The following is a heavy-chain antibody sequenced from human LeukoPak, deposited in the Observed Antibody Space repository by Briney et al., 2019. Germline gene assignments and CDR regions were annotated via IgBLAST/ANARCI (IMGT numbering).Heavy chain of an antibody. CDR3: ARESLTVTNYGMDV. V-gene: IGHV4-30-2*01. D-gene: IGHD4-17*01. J-gene: IGHJ6*02. CDR1: GGSISSGGYS. Sequence: PSETLSLTCAVSGGSISSGGYSWSWIRQPPGKGLEWIGYIYHSGSTYYNPSLKSRVTISVDTSKNQFSLKLSSVTAADTAVYYCARESLTVTNYGMDVWGQGTTVTVSS. CDR2: IYHSGST.